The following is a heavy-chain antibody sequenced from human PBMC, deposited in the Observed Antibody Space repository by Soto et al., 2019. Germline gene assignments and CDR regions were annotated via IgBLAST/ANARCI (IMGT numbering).Heavy chain of an antibody. CDR2: INHSGST. V-gene: IGHV4-34*01. Sequence: PSATLSLTCAVYGGSFSGYYWSWIRQPPGKGLEWIGEINHSGSTNYNPSLKSRVTISVDTSKNQFSLKLSSVTAADTAVYYCARGFTYYDFWSGYSGHYYYYGMDVWGQGTTVTV. CDR1: GGSFSGYY. D-gene: IGHD3-3*01. J-gene: IGHJ6*02. CDR3: ARGFTYYDFWSGYSGHYYYYGMDV.